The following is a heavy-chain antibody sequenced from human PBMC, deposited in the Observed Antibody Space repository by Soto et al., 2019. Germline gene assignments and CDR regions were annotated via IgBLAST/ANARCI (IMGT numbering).Heavy chain of an antibody. CDR2: ISSSGDII. V-gene: IGHV3-11*01. J-gene: IGHJ4*02. Sequence: QVQLVESGGGLVKHGGSLKLSCAASGFTFSDYYMSWIRQAPGKGLEWISYISSSGDIIYYADSVKGRFTISRDNGKNSLYLQMNSLRAEDTAVYYCARDLGYYDSSGYFDYWGQGTLVTVSS. CDR3: ARDLGYYDSSGYFDY. D-gene: IGHD3-22*01. CDR1: GFTFSDYY.